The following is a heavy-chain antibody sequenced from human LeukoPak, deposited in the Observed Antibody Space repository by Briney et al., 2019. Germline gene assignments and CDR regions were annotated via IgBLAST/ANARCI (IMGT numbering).Heavy chain of an antibody. J-gene: IGHJ4*02. V-gene: IGHV3-9*01. CDR2: ISWNSGSI. CDR1: GFPFDDYA. Sequence: GGSLRLSCAASGFPFDDYAMHWVRQAPGKGLEWVSGISWNSGSIGYADSVKGRFTISRDNAKNSLYLQMNSLRAEDTALYYCAKDPSAAGTSFDYWGQGTLVTVSS. D-gene: IGHD6-13*01. CDR3: AKDPSAAGTSFDY.